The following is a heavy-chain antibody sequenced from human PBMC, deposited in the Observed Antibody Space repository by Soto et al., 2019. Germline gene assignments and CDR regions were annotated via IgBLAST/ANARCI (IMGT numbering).Heavy chain of an antibody. CDR3: AKYISTWPFDY. CDR1: GGTFSSYG. Sequence: SVKVSCKASGGTFSSYGISWVRQAPGQGLEWMGGIIPIFGTANYAQKFQGRVTLTADESTSTAYMELISLRSEDTAVYYCAKYISTWPFDYWGQGTLVTVSS. J-gene: IGHJ4*02. CDR2: IIPIFGTA. D-gene: IGHD1-1*01. V-gene: IGHV1-69*13.